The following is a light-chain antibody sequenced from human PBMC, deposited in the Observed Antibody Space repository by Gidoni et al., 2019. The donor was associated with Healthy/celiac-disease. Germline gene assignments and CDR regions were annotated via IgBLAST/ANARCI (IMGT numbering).Light chain of an antibody. V-gene: IGKV3-11*01. CDR3: QQRSNWLT. Sequence: EIVLTQSPATLSLSPGERATLSCRASQSVSSCLAWYQQKPGQAPRLLIYDASNKATRLPARFGGSGSGTDFTLTISSLEPEDFAVYYCQQRSNWLTFGGGTKVEIK. CDR2: DAS. J-gene: IGKJ4*01. CDR1: QSVSSC.